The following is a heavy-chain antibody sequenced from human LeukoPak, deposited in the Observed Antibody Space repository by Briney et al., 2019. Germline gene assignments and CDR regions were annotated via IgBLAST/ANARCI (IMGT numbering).Heavy chain of an antibody. CDR2: ISGSGGST. Sequence: GGSLRLSCAASGFTFSSYAMSWVRQAPGKGLEWVSAISGSGGSTYYADSVKGRFTISRDNAKNSLYLQMNSLRDEDTAVYYCARDLGYCSGGSCYNWFDPWGQGTLVTVSS. D-gene: IGHD2-15*01. CDR3: ARDLGYCSGGSCYNWFDP. CDR1: GFTFSSYA. J-gene: IGHJ5*02. V-gene: IGHV3-23*01.